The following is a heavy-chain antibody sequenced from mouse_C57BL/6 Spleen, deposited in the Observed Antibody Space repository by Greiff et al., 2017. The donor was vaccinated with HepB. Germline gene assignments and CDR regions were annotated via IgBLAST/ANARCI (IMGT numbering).Heavy chain of an antibody. D-gene: IGHD3-2*02. Sequence: VQLQQPGAELVMPGASVKLSCKASGYTFTSYWMHWVKQRPGQGLEWIGEIDPSDSYTNYNQKFKGKSTLTVDKSSSTAYMQLSSLTSEDSAVYYCAAAQATWFAYWGQGTLVTVSA. V-gene: IGHV1-69*01. J-gene: IGHJ3*01. CDR2: IDPSDSYT. CDR1: GYTFTSYW. CDR3: AAAQATWFAY.